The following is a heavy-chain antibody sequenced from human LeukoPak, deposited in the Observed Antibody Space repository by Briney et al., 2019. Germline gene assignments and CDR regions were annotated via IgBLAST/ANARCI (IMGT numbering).Heavy chain of an antibody. CDR3: AKDRAYYYDSSGYSS. CDR1: GFTFSSYA. V-gene: IGHV3-23*01. J-gene: IGHJ5*02. Sequence: GGSLRLSCAASGFTFSSYAMSWVSQAPGKGLGWVSAISGSGGSTYYADSVKGRFTISRDNSKNTLYLQMNSLRAEDTAVYYCAKDRAYYYDSSGYSSWGQGTLVTVSS. CDR2: ISGSGGST. D-gene: IGHD3-22*01.